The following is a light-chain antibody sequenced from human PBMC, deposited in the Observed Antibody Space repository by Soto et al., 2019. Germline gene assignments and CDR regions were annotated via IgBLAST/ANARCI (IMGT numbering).Light chain of an antibody. J-gene: IGKJ3*01. Sequence: EIVLTQSPATLSLSPGERATLSCRASQSVSSYLAWYQQKPGQAPRLLIYDTSKRATGIPARFSGSGSGTDFSLTISRREPEDFAVYYCQQRTNWPRSFTFGPGTKVDIK. CDR3: QQRTNWPRSFT. CDR1: QSVSSY. CDR2: DTS. V-gene: IGKV3-11*01.